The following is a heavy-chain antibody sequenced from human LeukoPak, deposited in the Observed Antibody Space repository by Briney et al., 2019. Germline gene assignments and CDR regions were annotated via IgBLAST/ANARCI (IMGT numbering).Heavy chain of an antibody. Sequence: GGSLRLSCAASGFTFSSYGMHWVRQAPGKGLEWVAVIWYDGSNKYYADSVKGRFTISRDNSKNTLYLQMNSLRVEDTAVYYCAREDVGATAARDWGQGTLVTVSS. CDR3: AREDVGATAARD. J-gene: IGHJ4*02. D-gene: IGHD1-26*01. V-gene: IGHV3-33*01. CDR2: IWYDGSNK. CDR1: GFTFSSYG.